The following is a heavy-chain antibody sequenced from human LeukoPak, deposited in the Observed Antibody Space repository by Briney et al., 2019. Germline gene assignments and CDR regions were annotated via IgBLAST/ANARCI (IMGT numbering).Heavy chain of an antibody. Sequence: GGSLRLSCAASGFTFSSYGMSWVRQAPGKGLEWVSAISGNGGDTFYADSVKGRFTISRDNSKNTLYLQMNSLRAEDTAVYYCAKDGYCSSTSCFVQYNWFDPWGQGTLVTVSS. J-gene: IGHJ5*02. CDR3: AKDGYCSSTSCFVQYNWFDP. CDR1: GFTFSSYG. CDR2: ISGNGGDT. D-gene: IGHD2-2*03. V-gene: IGHV3-23*01.